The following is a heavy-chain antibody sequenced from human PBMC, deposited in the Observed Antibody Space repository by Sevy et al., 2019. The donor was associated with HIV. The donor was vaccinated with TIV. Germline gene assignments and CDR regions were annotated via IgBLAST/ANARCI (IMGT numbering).Heavy chain of an antibody. V-gene: IGHV3-7*01. J-gene: IGHJ4*02. CDR1: GFTFSKYW. CDR2: IKQDAGQK. D-gene: IGHD1-7*01. Sequence: GGSLRLSCAASGFTFSKYWMGWVRQAPGKGLEWVANIKQDAGQKYYVDSVKGRLTISKVKARNSLYLQMNSLRAEDTAVYFCARDDGNYYFHYWGQGTLVTVSS. CDR3: ARDDGNYYFHY.